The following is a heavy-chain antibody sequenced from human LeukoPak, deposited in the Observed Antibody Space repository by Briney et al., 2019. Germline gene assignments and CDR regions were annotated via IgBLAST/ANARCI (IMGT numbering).Heavy chain of an antibody. CDR1: GGTFSSYA. CDR2: IIPIFGTA. D-gene: IGHD4-11*01. Sequence: GASVNVSCKASGGTFSSYAISWVRQAPGQGLEWMGGIIPIFGTANYAQKFQGRVTITADESTSTAYMELSSLRSEDTAVYYCAIFMTTVYYGMDVWGQGTTVTVSS. CDR3: AIFMTTVYYGMDV. J-gene: IGHJ6*02. V-gene: IGHV1-69*13.